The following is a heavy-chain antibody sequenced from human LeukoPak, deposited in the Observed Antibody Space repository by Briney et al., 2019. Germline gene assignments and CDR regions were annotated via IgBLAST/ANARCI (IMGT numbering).Heavy chain of an antibody. V-gene: IGHV4-34*01. D-gene: IGHD1-26*01. Sequence: SETLSLTCAVYGGSFSGYYWSWVRQPPGKGLEWIGEINHSGSTNYNPSLKSRITISVDTSKNQFSLKLSSVTAADTAVYYCASLAAAPGGRDYWGQGTLVTVSS. CDR1: GGSFSGYY. CDR3: ASLAAAPGGRDY. J-gene: IGHJ4*02. CDR2: INHSGST.